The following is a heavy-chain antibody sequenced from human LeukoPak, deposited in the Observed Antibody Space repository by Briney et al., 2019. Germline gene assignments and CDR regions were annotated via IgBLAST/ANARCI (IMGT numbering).Heavy chain of an antibody. CDR2: INHSGST. CDR3: AAGVISLPCYFDY. J-gene: IGHJ4*02. V-gene: IGHV4-34*01. D-gene: IGHD2-21*01. Sequence: SETLSLTCAVYGGFFSGYYWNWIRQPPGKGLEWIGEINHSGSTNYNPSLKSRVTISVDTSRNQFSLKLSSVTAADTAVYYCAAGVISLPCYFDYWGQGTLVTVSP. CDR1: GGFFSGYY.